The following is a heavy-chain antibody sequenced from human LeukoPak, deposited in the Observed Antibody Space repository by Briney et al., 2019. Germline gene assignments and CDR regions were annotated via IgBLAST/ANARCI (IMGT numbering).Heavy chain of an antibody. J-gene: IGHJ3*02. Sequence: GASVKVSCKAPGYTFTGYYMHWVRQAPGQGLEWMGRINPNSGGTNYAQKFQDRVTMTRDTSISTAYMELSRLRSDDTAVYYCASLHTTAMVISYAFDIWGQGTMVTVSS. V-gene: IGHV1-2*06. D-gene: IGHD5-18*01. CDR1: GYTFTGYY. CDR2: INPNSGGT. CDR3: ASLHTTAMVISYAFDI.